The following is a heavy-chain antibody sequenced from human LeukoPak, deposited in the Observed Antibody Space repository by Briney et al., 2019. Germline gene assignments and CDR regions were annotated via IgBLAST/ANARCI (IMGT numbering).Heavy chain of an antibody. D-gene: IGHD6-13*01. CDR2: VWYDGSNK. CDR1: GFPFSTYG. Sequence: GGSLRLSCAASGFPFSTYGMHWVRQAPGKGLEWVAVVWYDGSNKNYADSVKGRFTISRDDSKNTLYLQVNSLRAEDTAVYYCARVSSSSWYVDYWGQGTLVTVSS. V-gene: IGHV3-33*01. CDR3: ARVSSSSWYVDY. J-gene: IGHJ4*02.